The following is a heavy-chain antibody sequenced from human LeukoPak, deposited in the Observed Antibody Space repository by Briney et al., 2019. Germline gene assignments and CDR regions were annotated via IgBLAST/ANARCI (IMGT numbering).Heavy chain of an antibody. CDR3: ARLYGILSAFDI. V-gene: IGHV4-34*01. Sequence: SETLSLTCAVYGGSFSGYYWSWIRQPPGKGLEWIGEINHSGSTNYNPSLKSRVTISVDTSKNQFSLKLSSVTAADTAVYYCARLYGILSAFDIWGQGTMVTASS. CDR2: INHSGST. CDR1: GGSFSGYY. J-gene: IGHJ3*02. D-gene: IGHD2-8*01.